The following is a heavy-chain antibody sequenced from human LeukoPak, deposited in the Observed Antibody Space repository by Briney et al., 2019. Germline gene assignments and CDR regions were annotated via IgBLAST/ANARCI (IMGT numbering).Heavy chain of an antibody. CDR1: GFTFCIYA. J-gene: IGHJ4*02. CDR3: ATGCVGSPNCQTTGYDH. D-gene: IGHD2-2*01. Sequence: PGGSLRLSCAASGFTFCIYAMKWVRQAPGKGLVWVSGISYSGRNTYYSHSVKGRFTISRDNSESTVYMQMNSLTAEDTAQYYCATGCVGSPNCQTTGYDHWGQRTLLTPSS. CDR2: ISYSGRNT. V-gene: IGHV3-23*01.